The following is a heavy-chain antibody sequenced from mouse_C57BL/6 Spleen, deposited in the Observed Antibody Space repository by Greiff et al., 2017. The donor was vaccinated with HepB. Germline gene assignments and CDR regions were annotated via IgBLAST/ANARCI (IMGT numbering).Heavy chain of an antibody. Sequence: EVQLVESEGGLVQPGSSMKLSCTASGFTFSDYYMAWVRQVPEKGLEWVANINYDGSSTYYLDSLKSRFIISRDNAKNILYQQMSSLKSEDTATYYCARGGIYYGDDDAVYAMDYWGQGTSVTVSS. CDR1: GFTFSDYY. CDR3: ARGGIYYGDDDAVYAMDY. CDR2: INYDGSST. D-gene: IGHD2-2*01. J-gene: IGHJ4*01. V-gene: IGHV5-16*01.